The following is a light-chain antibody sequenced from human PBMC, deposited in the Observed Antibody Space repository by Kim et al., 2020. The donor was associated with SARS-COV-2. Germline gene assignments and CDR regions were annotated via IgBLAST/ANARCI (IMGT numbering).Light chain of an antibody. V-gene: IGLV10-54*01. Sequence: LTQPPSVSKGLRQTATLTCTGNSNNVGNQGAAWLQQHQGHPPKLLSYRNNKRPSGISERFSASRSGNTASLTIIGLQPEDEAHYYSSAWDTSLDVWV. CDR2: RNN. CDR1: SNNVGNQG. J-gene: IGLJ3*02. CDR3: SAWDTSLDVWV.